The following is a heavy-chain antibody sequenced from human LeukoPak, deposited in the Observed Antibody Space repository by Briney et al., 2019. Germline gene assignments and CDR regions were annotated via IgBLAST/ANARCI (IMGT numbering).Heavy chain of an antibody. CDR1: GGSFSGYY. CDR3: ARDPSYYYDSSGYYGFDP. J-gene: IGHJ5*02. V-gene: IGHV4-34*01. CDR2: INHSGST. D-gene: IGHD3-22*01. Sequence: PSETLSLTCAVYGGSFSGYYWSWIRQPPGKGLEWIGEINHSGSTNYNPSLKSRVTISVDTSKNQFSLKLSSVTAADTAVYYCARDPSYYYDSSGYYGFDPWGQGTLVTVSS.